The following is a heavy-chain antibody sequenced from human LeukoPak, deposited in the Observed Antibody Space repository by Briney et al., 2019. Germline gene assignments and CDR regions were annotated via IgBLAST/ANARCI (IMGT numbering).Heavy chain of an antibody. V-gene: IGHV3-23*01. J-gene: IGHJ5*02. CDR3: ATSPTFDP. CDR1: GFTFSSYA. Sequence: GGSLRLSCAASGFTFSSYAMSWVRQAPGKGLEWVSAISGSGENTYYADSVKGRFTISRDNSKNTLYLQMNNLRAEDTAVYYCATSPTFDPWGQGTLVTVSS. CDR2: ISGSGENT.